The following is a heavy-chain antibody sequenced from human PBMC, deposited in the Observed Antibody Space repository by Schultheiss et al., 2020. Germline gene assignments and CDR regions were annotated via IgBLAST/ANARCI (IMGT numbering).Heavy chain of an antibody. CDR2: IYYSGST. Sequence: SETLSLTCTVSGGSISSYYWSWIRQHPGKGLEWIGYIYYSGSTYYNPSLKSRVTISVDTSKNQFSLKLSSVTAADTAVYYCARSAADYYPATFDYWGQGTLVTVSS. J-gene: IGHJ4*02. CDR3: ARSAADYYPATFDY. D-gene: IGHD1-26*01. V-gene: IGHV4-59*06. CDR1: GGSISSYY.